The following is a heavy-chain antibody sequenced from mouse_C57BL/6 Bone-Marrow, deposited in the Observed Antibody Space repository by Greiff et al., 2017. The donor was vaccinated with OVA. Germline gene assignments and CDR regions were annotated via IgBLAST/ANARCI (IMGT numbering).Heavy chain of an antibody. D-gene: IGHD1-1*01. CDR3: ARSPYYYGSSYEFAY. Sequence: QVQLKQPGAELVKPGASVKLSCKASGYTFTSYWMQWVKQRPGQGLEWIGEIDPSDSYTNYHPKFKGKATLTVDTSSSTAYMQLSSLTSEDSAVYYCARSPYYYGSSYEFAYWGQGTLVTVSA. CDR2: IDPSDSYT. CDR1: GYTFTSYW. V-gene: IGHV1-50*01. J-gene: IGHJ3*01.